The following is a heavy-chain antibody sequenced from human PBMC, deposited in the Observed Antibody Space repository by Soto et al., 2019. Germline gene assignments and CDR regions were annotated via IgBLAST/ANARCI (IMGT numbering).Heavy chain of an antibody. CDR3: ARGYFDSRGYSNTFDI. CDR1: GVSISSAY. D-gene: IGHD3-22*01. CDR2: IHNSGGT. V-gene: IGHV4-59*01. Sequence: PSETLSLTCTVSGVSISSAYWSWIRQPPGKGPEWIGYIHNSGGTNYNPSLKSRVTFSEDTSKNQFSLRLSSVTTADTAMYYCARGYFDSRGYSNTFDIWGQGTMVTVSS. J-gene: IGHJ3*02.